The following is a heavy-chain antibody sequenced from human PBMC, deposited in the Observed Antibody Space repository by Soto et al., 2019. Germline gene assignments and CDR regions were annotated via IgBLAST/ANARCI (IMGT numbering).Heavy chain of an antibody. CDR3: AKEGVTVTDSRSLYFFDY. CDR1: GFTFSNYA. D-gene: IGHD3-22*01. V-gene: IGHV3-23*01. Sequence: EVQLLESGGGLVQPGGSLRLSCAASGFTFSNYAMSWARQAPGKGLEWVSSISGGGGGTYYTDSVKGRFTIPRDNSKTALYLQMNSLRDEDTAVYYCAKEGVTVTDSRSLYFFDYWGQGTLVTVPS. J-gene: IGHJ4*02. CDR2: ISGGGGGT.